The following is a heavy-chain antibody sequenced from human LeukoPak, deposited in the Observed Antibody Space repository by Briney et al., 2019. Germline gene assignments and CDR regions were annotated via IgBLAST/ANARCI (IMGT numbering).Heavy chain of an antibody. Sequence: NSSETLSLTCTVSGGSISSSSYYWGWIRQPPGKGLEWIGSIYYSGSTYYNPSLKSRVTISVDTSKNQFSLKLSSVTAADTAVYYCARDDITGTRSWGQGTLVTVSS. CDR3: ARDDITGTRS. CDR1: GGSISSSSYY. CDR2: IYYSGST. J-gene: IGHJ5*02. V-gene: IGHV4-39*07. D-gene: IGHD1-7*01.